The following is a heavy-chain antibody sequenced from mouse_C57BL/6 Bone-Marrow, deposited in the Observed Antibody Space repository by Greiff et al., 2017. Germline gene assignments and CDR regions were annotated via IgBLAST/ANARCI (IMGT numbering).Heavy chain of an antibody. V-gene: IGHV5-6*01. Sequence: VQLKESGGDLVKPGGSLKLSCAASGFTFSSYGMSWVRQTPDKRLEWVATISSGGSYTYYPDNVKGRFTISRDTAKNTLYLQMSSLKSEDTAMXYCARQIVATSYYFDYWGQGTTLTVSS. CDR3: ARQIVATSYYFDY. D-gene: IGHD1-1*01. CDR2: ISSGGSYT. J-gene: IGHJ2*01. CDR1: GFTFSSYG.